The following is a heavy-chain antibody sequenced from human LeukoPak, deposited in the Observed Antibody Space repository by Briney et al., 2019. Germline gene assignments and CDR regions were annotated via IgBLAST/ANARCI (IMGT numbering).Heavy chain of an antibody. Sequence: GSLVKVSCKASGGTFSSYTISWVRQAPGQGLEWMGRIIPILGMANYAQKFQGRVTITADKSTSTAYMELSSLRSEDTAVYYCARTLDGGASSGYPFDYWGQGTLVTVPS. V-gene: IGHV1-69*02. CDR3: ARTLDGGASSGYPFDY. CDR2: IIPILGMA. D-gene: IGHD3-22*01. CDR1: GGTFSSYT. J-gene: IGHJ4*02.